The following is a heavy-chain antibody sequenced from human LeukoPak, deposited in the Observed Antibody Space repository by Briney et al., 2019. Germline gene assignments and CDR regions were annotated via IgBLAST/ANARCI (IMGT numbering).Heavy chain of an antibody. J-gene: IGHJ3*02. D-gene: IGHD1-26*01. V-gene: IGHV3-48*01. CDR3: ARVPSGSKGWVDI. CDR2: ISSSSSTI. Sequence: GGSLRLSCAASGFTFSNYWMTWVRQAPGKGLEWVSYISSSSSTIYYADSVKGRFTISRDNAKNSLYLQMNSLRAEDTAVYYCARVPSGSKGWVDIWGQGTMVTVSS. CDR1: GFTFSNYW.